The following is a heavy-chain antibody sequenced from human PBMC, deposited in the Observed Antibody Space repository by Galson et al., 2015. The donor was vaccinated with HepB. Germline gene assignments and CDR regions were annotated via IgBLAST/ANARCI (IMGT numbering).Heavy chain of an antibody. Sequence: QSGAEVKKPGESLKISCKGSGYSFTSYWIGWVRQMPGKGLEWMGIIYPGDSDTRYSPSFQGQVTISADKSISTAYLQWSSLKASDTAMYYCASSTVAQLRNDAFDIWGQGTMVTVSS. D-gene: IGHD4-11*01. V-gene: IGHV5-51*01. CDR3: ASSTVAQLRNDAFDI. CDR1: GYSFTSYW. J-gene: IGHJ3*02. CDR2: IYPGDSDT.